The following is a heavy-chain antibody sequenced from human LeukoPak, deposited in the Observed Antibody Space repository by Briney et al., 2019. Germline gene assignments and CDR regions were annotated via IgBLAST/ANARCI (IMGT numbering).Heavy chain of an antibody. V-gene: IGHV4-4*07. J-gene: IGHJ3*02. Sequence: AETLSLTCTVSGGSISGYYGSWIRQPAGKGREWIGRIYTSGSTNYNPSRKGRVTMSVDTSKNQFSLKLSSVTAADTAVYYCARAPMVRGVSDAFDIWGQGTMVTVSS. D-gene: IGHD3-10*01. CDR3: ARAPMVRGVSDAFDI. CDR2: IYTSGST. CDR1: GGSISGYY.